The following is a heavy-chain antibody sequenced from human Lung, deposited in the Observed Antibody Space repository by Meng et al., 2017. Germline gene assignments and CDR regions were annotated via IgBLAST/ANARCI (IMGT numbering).Heavy chain of an antibody. J-gene: IGHJ4*02. CDR1: GDSVSSNSDA. V-gene: IGHV6-1*01. CDR2: TYYRSKWYN. CDR3: ARSQQWLDS. Sequence: QVHLQQSGPGLVKPSHTLSLTCAISGDSVSSNSDAWNWIRKSPSRGLEWVGRTYYRSKWYNGYAVSVRSRITINTDTSKNQFSLQLNSVTPEDTAVYYCARSQQWLDSWGQGTLVTVSS. D-gene: IGHD6-19*01.